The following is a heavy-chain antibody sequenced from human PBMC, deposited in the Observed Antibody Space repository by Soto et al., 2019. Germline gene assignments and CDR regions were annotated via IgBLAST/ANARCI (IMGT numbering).Heavy chain of an antibody. V-gene: IGHV1-69*13. CDR1: GGTFSSYA. Sequence: GASVKVSCKASGGTFSSYAISWVRQAPGQGLEWMGGIIPIFGTANYAQKFQGRVTITAGESTSTAYMELSSLRSEDTAVYYCAREMGDSSTPGDYWGQGTLVTVSS. D-gene: IGHD3-22*01. CDR3: AREMGDSSTPGDY. CDR2: IIPIFGTA. J-gene: IGHJ4*02.